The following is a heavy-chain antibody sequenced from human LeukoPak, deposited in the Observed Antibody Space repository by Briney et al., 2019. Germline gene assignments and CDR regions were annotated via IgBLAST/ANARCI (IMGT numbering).Heavy chain of an antibody. CDR2: IYYSGST. Sequence: SETLSLTCTVSGGSISSYYWSWIRQPPGKGLEWIGYIYYSGSTNYNPSLKSRVTISVDTSKNQFSLKLSSVTAADAAVYYCARPLDCGDYVYAFDIWGQGTMVTVSS. CDR3: ARPLDCGDYVYAFDI. J-gene: IGHJ3*02. CDR1: GGSISSYY. D-gene: IGHD4-17*01. V-gene: IGHV4-59*08.